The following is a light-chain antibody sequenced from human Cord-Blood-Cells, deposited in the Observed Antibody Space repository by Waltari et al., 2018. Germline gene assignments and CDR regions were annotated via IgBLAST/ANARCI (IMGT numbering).Light chain of an antibody. CDR1: QSISSL. CDR3: QQYNSYSYT. CDR2: DAS. Sequence: DIQMTQSPSTLSASVGDKVTITCRASQSISSLLAWYQKKPGKAPKLLIYDASSLESGVPSRFIGSGSGTEFTLTISILQPDDFATYYCQQYNSYSYTFGQGTKLEIK. J-gene: IGKJ2*01. V-gene: IGKV1-5*01.